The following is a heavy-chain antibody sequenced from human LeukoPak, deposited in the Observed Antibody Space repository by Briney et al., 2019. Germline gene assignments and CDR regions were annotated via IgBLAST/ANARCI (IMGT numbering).Heavy chain of an antibody. J-gene: IGHJ6*03. CDR2: IIPIFGTA. D-gene: IGHD6-6*01. V-gene: IGHV1-69*13. CDR3: ARGLVPRVEYSSSSYYYYMDV. CDR1: GGTFSSYA. Sequence: ASVKVSCKASGGTFSSYAISWVRQAPGQGLEWMGGIIPIFGTANYAQKFQGRVTITADESTSTAYMELSSLRSEDTAVYYCARGLVPRVEYSSSSYYYYMDVWGKGTTVTVSS.